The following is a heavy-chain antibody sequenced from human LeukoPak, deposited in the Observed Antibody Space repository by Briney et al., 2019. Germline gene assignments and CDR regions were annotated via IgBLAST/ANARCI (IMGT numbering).Heavy chain of an antibody. V-gene: IGHV4-4*07. D-gene: IGHD2-15*01. Sequence: NTSETLSLTCTVSGGSISSYYWSWIRQPAGKGLEWIGRIYTSGSTNYNPSLNSRVTISVDKSKNHFSLKLTSVTAADTAVYYCARDWRYCSGGSCSYYFDYWGKGALVTVSS. CDR3: ARDWRYCSGGSCSYYFDY. J-gene: IGHJ4*02. CDR1: GGSISSYY. CDR2: IYTSGST.